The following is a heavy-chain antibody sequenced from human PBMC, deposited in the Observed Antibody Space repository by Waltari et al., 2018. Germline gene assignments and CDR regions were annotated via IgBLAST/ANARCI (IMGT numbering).Heavy chain of an antibody. CDR3: ARGQPWEPDY. V-gene: IGHV4-39*07. Sequence: QLQLQESGPGLVKPSETLSLTCTVSGGSISSSSYYWGWIRQPPGKGLEWIGSIYYSGSTYYNPALKSRVTISVDTSKNQCSLKLSSVTAADTAVYYCARGQPWEPDYWGQGTLVIVSS. J-gene: IGHJ4*02. CDR2: IYYSGST. D-gene: IGHD1-26*01. CDR1: GGSISSSSYY.